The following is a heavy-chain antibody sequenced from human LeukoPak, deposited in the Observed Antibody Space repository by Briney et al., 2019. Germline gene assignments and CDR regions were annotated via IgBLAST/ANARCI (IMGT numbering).Heavy chain of an antibody. J-gene: IGHJ4*02. CDR2: IRSKTYGGTT. V-gene: IGHV3-49*03. CDR1: GITFGDYG. D-gene: IGHD1-1*01. CDR3: STDYWRLGFDY. Sequence: GGSLRLSCTASGITFGDYGVSWFRQAPGKGLEWIGFIRSKTYGGTTEDAAPVRGRFTLSRDDSKNIVYLEMNILRAEDTAVYYCSTDYWRLGFDYWGQGTLVTVSS.